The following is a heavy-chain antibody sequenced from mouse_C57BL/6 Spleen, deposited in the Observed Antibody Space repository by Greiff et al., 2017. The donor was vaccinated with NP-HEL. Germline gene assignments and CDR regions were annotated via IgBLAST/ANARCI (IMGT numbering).Heavy chain of an antibody. V-gene: IGHV2-2*01. CDR1: GFSLTSYG. CDR3: ARVPHYYGSFGLDY. CDR2: IWSGGST. Sequence: QVQLKESGPGLVQPSQSLSITCTVSGFSLTSYGVHWVRQSPGKGLEWLGVIWSGGSTDYNAAFISRLSISKDNSKSQVFFKMNSLQADDTAIYYCARVPHYYGSFGLDYWGQGTTLTVSS. J-gene: IGHJ2*01. D-gene: IGHD1-1*01.